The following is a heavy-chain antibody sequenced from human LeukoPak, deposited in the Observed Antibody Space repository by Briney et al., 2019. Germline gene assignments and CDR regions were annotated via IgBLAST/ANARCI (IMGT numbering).Heavy chain of an antibody. J-gene: IGHJ3*02. CDR1: GYSISSVYY. V-gene: IGHV4-38-2*01. D-gene: IGHD4-17*01. CDR2: IYHSGST. Sequence: SETLSLTCAVSGYSISSVYYWGWIRQPPGKGLEWIGSIYHSGSTYYNPSLKSRVTISVDTSKNQFSQKLGSVTAADTSVYYCARIGDYVDYIDAFDIWGQGTMVTVSS. CDR3: ARIGDYVDYIDAFDI.